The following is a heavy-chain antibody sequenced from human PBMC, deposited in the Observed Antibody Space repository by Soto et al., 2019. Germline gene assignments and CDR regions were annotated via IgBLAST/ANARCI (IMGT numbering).Heavy chain of an antibody. Sequence: QVQLVESGGGLVKPGGSLRLSCAASGFTFSDYYMSWIRQAPGKGLEWVSYISSSGSTIYYADSVKGRFTISRDNAKNSLYLQMNSLRAEDTAVYYCARPHGKDCSSTSCSYYYYYYMDVWGKGTTVTVSS. D-gene: IGHD2-2*01. CDR1: GFTFSDYY. CDR3: ARPHGKDCSSTSCSYYYYYYMDV. J-gene: IGHJ6*03. V-gene: IGHV3-11*01. CDR2: ISSSGSTI.